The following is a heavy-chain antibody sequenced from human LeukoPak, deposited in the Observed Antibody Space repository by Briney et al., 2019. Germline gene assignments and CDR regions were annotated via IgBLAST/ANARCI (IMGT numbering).Heavy chain of an antibody. Sequence: PGGSLRLSCAASGFTFRNYWMSWVRQAPGTGLEWVANIKQDGSDRNYVTSVRGRFTISRDNAKNSLYLQMNSLRAEDTAVYYCASVNLYYDFWSGHYGMDVWGQGTTVTVSS. V-gene: IGHV3-7*01. CDR1: GFTFRNYW. CDR2: IKQDGSDR. J-gene: IGHJ6*02. CDR3: ASVNLYYDFWSGHYGMDV. D-gene: IGHD3-3*01.